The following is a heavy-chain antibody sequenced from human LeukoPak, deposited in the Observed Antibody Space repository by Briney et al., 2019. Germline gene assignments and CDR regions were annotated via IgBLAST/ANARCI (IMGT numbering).Heavy chain of an antibody. D-gene: IGHD1-1*01. J-gene: IGHJ4*02. CDR2: INHSGTT. CDR1: GGSFSGYY. V-gene: IGHV4-34*01. Sequence: SETLSLTCAVYGGSFSGYYWSWIRQPPGKGLEWIGQINHSGTTTYNPSLKRRVTISVDTSKNQFSLQLTSVTAADTAVYYCARENLGAETTMDYSGQGTLVTVSS. CDR3: ARENLGAETTMDY.